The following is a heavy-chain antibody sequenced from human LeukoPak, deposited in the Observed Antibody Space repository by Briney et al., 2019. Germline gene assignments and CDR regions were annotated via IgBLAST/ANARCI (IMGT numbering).Heavy chain of an antibody. Sequence: ASVKVSCKGFGYTFADYFIHSVRQAPGQGLEWMGRINPNSGGTEYAPKFQGWVTMTRDTSISTAYVEVSRLISDDTAVYYCARDVSSTPNWEFDYWGQGTLVIVSS. V-gene: IGHV1-2*04. CDR3: ARDVSSTPNWEFDY. J-gene: IGHJ4*02. CDR2: INPNSGGT. CDR1: GYTFADYF. D-gene: IGHD1-26*01.